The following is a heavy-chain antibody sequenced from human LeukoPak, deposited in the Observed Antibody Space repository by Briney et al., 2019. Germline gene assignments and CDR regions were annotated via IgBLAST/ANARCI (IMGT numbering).Heavy chain of an antibody. V-gene: IGHV4-4*07. J-gene: IGHJ4*02. CDR1: GGSISSCY. CDR3: ARARRYCSGGSCNSGAFDY. Sequence: SETLSLTCTVSGGSISSCYWSWIRQPAGKGLEWIGRIYTSGSTNYNPSLKSRVTMSVDTSKNQFSLKLSSVTAADTAVYYCARARRYCSGGSCNSGAFDYWGQGTLVTVSS. CDR2: IYTSGST. D-gene: IGHD2-15*01.